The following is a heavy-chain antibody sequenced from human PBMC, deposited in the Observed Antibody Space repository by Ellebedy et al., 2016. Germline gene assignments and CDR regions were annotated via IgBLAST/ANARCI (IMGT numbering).Heavy chain of an antibody. Sequence: GESLKISXVASGFTFSSNWMSWVRQAPGKGLEWVANIKEDGSEKYYVDSVKGRFTISRDNAKNSLYLQMNSLRAEDTAVYYCARDSAYGGPWGQGTLVTVSS. D-gene: IGHD2-8*01. J-gene: IGHJ5*02. CDR2: IKEDGSEK. CDR1: GFTFSSNW. CDR3: ARDSAYGGP. V-gene: IGHV3-7*01.